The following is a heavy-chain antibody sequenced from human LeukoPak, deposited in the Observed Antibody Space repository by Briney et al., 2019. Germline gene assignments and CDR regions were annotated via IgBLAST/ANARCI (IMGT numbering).Heavy chain of an antibody. CDR2: INWNGGST. V-gene: IGHV3-20*04. CDR1: GFSFDDYG. CDR3: ARDLKGATRNGH. D-gene: IGHD1-26*01. Sequence: LPGGSLRLSCAASGFSFDDYGMSWVRQAPGKGLEWVSSINWNGGSTVYADSVKGRFTISRDNAKNSLYLQMNSLRAEDTALYYCARDLKGATRNGHCGQGTLVTVSS. J-gene: IGHJ4*02.